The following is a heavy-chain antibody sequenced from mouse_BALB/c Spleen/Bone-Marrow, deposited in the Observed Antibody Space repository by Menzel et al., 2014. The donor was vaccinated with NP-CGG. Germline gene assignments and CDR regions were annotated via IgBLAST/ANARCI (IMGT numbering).Heavy chain of an antibody. CDR1: GYSIASGYS. CDR3: TRRGLYYGYAMDY. D-gene: IGHD1-1*02. CDR2: IHYSGST. Sequence: EVKLMESGPDLVKPSQSLSLTCTVTGYSIASGYSWHWIRQFPGNKLEWMDYIHYSGSTNYNPSLKRRISITRDTSKNQFFLQLNSVTTEDTATYYCTRRGLYYGYAMDYWGQGTSVTVSS. V-gene: IGHV3-1*02. J-gene: IGHJ4*01.